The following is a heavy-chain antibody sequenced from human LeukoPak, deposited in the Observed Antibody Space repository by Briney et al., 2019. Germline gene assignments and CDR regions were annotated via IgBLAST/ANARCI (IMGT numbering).Heavy chain of an antibody. D-gene: IGHD3-22*01. CDR2: INHSGST. V-gene: IGHV4-34*01. Sequence: PSETLSLTCAVYGGSFSGYYWSWIRQPPGKGLEWIGEINHSGSTNYNPSLKSRVTISADTSKNQFSLKLSSVTAADTAVYYCARGPGYYYDSSGYFWGQGTLVTVSS. CDR3: ARGPGYYYDSSGYF. CDR1: GGSFSGYY. J-gene: IGHJ4*02.